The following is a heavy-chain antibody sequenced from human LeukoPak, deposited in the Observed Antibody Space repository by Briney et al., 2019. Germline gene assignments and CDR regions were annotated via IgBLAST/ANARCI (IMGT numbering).Heavy chain of an antibody. D-gene: IGHD3-3*01. Sequence: PGGSLRLSCAASGFTFSSYWMHWVRQAPGKGLVWVSRINSDGSSTSYADSVKGRFTISRDNAKNTLYLQMNSLRAVDTAVYYCASSRGYYDFWSGYYGLVVWGQGTLVTVSS. CDR3: ASSRGYYDFWSGYYGLVV. CDR2: INSDGSST. CDR1: GFTFSSYW. V-gene: IGHV3-74*01. J-gene: IGHJ4*02.